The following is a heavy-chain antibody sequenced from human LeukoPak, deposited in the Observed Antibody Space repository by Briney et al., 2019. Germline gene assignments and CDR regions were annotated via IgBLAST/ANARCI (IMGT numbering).Heavy chain of an antibody. CDR1: GFTFSSYW. CDR2: IKQDGSEK. J-gene: IGHJ5*02. CDR3: AKPTHFNWFDP. D-gene: IGHD3-3*02. V-gene: IGHV3-7*01. Sequence: GGSLRLSCAASGFTFSSYWMSWVRQAPGKGLEWVANIKQDGSEKYYVDSVKGRFTISRDNAKNSLYLQMNSLRAEDTAVYYCAKPTHFNWFDPWGQGNLVTVSS.